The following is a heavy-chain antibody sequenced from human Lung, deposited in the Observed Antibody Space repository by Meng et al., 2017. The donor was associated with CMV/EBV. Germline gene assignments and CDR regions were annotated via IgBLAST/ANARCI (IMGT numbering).Heavy chain of an antibody. V-gene: IGHV1-46*01. CDR3: ARGGVTSVRGLDS. CDR2: IKPSDGSP. D-gene: IGHD3-10*01. CDR1: GYTFSIYY. J-gene: IGHJ5*01. Sequence: SVXVSXXASGYTFSIYYIHWVRQAPGQGLEWMGTIKPSDGSPIQIQRFQGRLTMTRDTSTSTVYMELSSLRSEDTAVYYCARGGVTSVRGLDSWGKGTVVTVAS.